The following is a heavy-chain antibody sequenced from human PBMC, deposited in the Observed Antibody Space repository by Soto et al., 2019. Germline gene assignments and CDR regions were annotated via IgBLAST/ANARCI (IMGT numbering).Heavy chain of an antibody. CDR3: ARGNPQLRGVFDL. J-gene: IGHJ4*02. CDR2: VYYGGTA. D-gene: IGHD3-10*01. CDR1: GASLSSGGYS. V-gene: IGHV4-30-2*01. Sequence: PSETLSLTCCVSGASLSSGGYSWSWFRRPPGRALEWIAYVYYGGTASYNPSLKSRVTISVDSSKNQFSLTVKSVTAADTAAYLCARGNPQLRGVFDLRGRGTQVTVS.